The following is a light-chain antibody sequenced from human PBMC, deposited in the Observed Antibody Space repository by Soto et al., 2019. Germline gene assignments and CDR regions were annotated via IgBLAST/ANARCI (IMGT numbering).Light chain of an antibody. CDR1: SSNIGAGFD. Sequence: QSVLTQPPSVSGAPGQRVTISCTGSSSNIGAGFDVHWYHQIAGTAPKLLIYGNSNRPSGVPDRFLGSKSGTSASLAINGLQSEDEADYYCASWDDRLSGPIFGGGTQLTVL. CDR3: ASWDDRLSGPI. CDR2: GNS. J-gene: IGLJ2*01. V-gene: IGLV1-40*01.